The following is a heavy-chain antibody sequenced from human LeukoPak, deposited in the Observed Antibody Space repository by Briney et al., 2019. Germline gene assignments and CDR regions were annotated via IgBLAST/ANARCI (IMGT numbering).Heavy chain of an antibody. CDR3: AKDEWTTVTPFGY. V-gene: IGHV3-30*04. CDR1: GFTFSSYA. CDR2: ISYDGSNK. D-gene: IGHD4-17*01. Sequence: GGSLRLSCAASGFTFSSYAMHWVRQAPGKGLEWVAVISYDGSNKYYADSVKGRFTISRDNSKNTLYLQMNSLRAEDTAVYYCAKDEWTTVTPFGYWGQGTLVTVSS. J-gene: IGHJ4*02.